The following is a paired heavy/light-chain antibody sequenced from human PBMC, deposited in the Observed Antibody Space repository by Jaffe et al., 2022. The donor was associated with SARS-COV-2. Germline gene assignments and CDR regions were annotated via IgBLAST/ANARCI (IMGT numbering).Heavy chain of an antibody. J-gene: IGHJ3*02. CDR1: GGSITSGDFY. CDR2: IYYSGIT. D-gene: IGHD2-15*01. CDR3: ARGGSAYGFDM. Sequence: QVQLQESGPGLVKPSQTLSLTCTVSGGSITSGDFYWSWIRQPPGKGLEWIGYIYYSGITYYNPSLKSRLIISVDLSKNQFSLELSSVTAADTAVYFCARGGSAYGFDMWGQGTLVTVSS. V-gene: IGHV4-30-4*01.
Light chain of an antibody. J-gene: IGKJ2*01. CDR2: WSS. Sequence: DFVMTQSPDSLAVSLGERATINCRSSRSILYSSDNKNYLAWYQQKPGQPPKLLIYWSSIRESGVPDRFSGSGSGTDFTLTISSLQAEDVAVYYCQQYYNISLTFGQGTKLEIK. V-gene: IGKV4-1*01. CDR1: RSILYSSDNKNY. CDR3: QQYYNISLT.